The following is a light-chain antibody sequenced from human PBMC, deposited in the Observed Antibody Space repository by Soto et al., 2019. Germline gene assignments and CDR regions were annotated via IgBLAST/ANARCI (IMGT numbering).Light chain of an antibody. CDR1: SSDVGSYNL. V-gene: IGLV2-23*03. Sequence: QSVLTQPASVSGSPGQSITISCTGTSSDVGSYNLVSWYQQHPGKAPKLMIYEGGKRPSGVSNRFSGSKSGNTASLTISGLQAEDEADYYCCSYAGSSNVFGTGTKVTVL. J-gene: IGLJ1*01. CDR2: EGG. CDR3: CSYAGSSNV.